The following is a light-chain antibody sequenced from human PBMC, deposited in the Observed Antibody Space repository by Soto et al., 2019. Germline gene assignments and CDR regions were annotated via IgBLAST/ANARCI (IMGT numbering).Light chain of an antibody. V-gene: IGKV3-11*01. CDR2: HTS. Sequence: EVVLTQSPATLSLSPGESATLSCRASENVGSYLAWYQQRPDQAPRLVVYHTSTRATGIPARFSGSGSGTGFTLTISSLEPEDFAVYYCQQAGNRPPRAFGQGTKVEIK. CDR1: ENVGSY. J-gene: IGKJ1*01. CDR3: QQAGNRPPRA.